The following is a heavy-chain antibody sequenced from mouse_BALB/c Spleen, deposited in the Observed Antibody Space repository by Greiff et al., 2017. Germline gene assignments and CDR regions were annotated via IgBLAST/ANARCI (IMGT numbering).Heavy chain of an antibody. CDR3: ARKNDGYYYAMDY. J-gene: IGHJ4*01. D-gene: IGHD1-2*01. V-gene: IGHV5-4*02. CDR1: GFTFSDYY. Sequence: EVKVVESGGGLVKPGGSLKLSCAASGFTFSDYYMYWVRQTPEKRLEWVATISDGGSYTYYPDSVKGRFTISRDNAKNNLYLQMSSLKSEDTAMYYCARKNDGYYYAMDYWGQGTSVTVSS. CDR2: ISDGGSYT.